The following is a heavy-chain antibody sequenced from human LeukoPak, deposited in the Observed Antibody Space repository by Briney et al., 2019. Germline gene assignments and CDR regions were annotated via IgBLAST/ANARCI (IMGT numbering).Heavy chain of an antibody. CDR2: IIPILGIA. J-gene: IGHJ4*02. V-gene: IGHV1-69*04. D-gene: IGHD2-15*01. CDR3: ARDCSGGSCYNIH. Sequence: SVKVSCKASGGTFSSYAISWVRQAPGQGLEWMGRIIPILGIANYAQKFQGRVTITTDKSTSTAYMELSSLRSEDTAVYYCARDCSGGSCYNIHWGQGTLVTVSS. CDR1: GGTFSSYA.